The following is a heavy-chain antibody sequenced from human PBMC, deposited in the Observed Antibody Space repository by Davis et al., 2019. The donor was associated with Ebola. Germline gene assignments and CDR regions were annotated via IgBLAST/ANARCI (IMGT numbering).Heavy chain of an antibody. D-gene: IGHD5-24*01. Sequence: PGGSLRLSCAASGFTFSSYWMHWVRQAPGKGLVWVSRINSDGSSTSYADSVKGRFTISRDNAKNTLYLQKNSLRVEDTAVYYCAREMATTNDAFDIWSQGTMVSVSS. CDR2: INSDGSST. CDR1: GFTFSSYW. J-gene: IGHJ3*02. CDR3: AREMATTNDAFDI. V-gene: IGHV3-74*01.